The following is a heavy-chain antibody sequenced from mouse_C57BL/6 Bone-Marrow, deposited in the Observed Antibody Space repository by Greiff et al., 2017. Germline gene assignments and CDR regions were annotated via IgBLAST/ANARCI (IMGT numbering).Heavy chain of an antibody. CDR1: GYTFTDYE. D-gene: IGHD2-5*01. Sequence: QVQLQQSGAELVRPGASVTLSCKASGYTFTDYEMHWVKQTPVHGLEWIGAIDPETGGTAYNQKFKGKAILTAAKSSSTAYMELRSLTSEDSAVYYCNPYYSNSWYFDVWGTGTTVTVSS. J-gene: IGHJ1*03. CDR2: IDPETGGT. CDR3: NPYYSNSWYFDV. V-gene: IGHV1-15*01.